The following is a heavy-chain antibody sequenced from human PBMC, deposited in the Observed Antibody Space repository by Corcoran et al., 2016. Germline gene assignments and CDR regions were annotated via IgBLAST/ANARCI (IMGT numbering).Heavy chain of an antibody. V-gene: IGHV3-53*01. CDR2: IYSGGST. D-gene: IGHD3-16*01. Sequence: EVQLVESGGGLIQPGGSLRLSCAASGFTVSSNYMSWVRQAPGKGLEWVSVIYSGGSTYYADSVKGRFTISRDNSKNTLYLQMNSLRAEDTAVDYCARARARGFYYYGMDVWGQGTTVTVSS. CDR3: ARARARGFYYYGMDV. J-gene: IGHJ6*02. CDR1: GFTVSSNY.